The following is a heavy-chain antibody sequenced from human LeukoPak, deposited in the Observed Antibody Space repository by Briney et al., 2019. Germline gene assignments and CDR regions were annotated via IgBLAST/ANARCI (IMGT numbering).Heavy chain of an antibody. Sequence: PGGSLRLSCTASGFTFGDYAMSWFRQAPGKGLEWVGFIRSKAYGGTTEYAASVKGRFTISRDDSKCIAYLQMNSLKTEDTAVYYCTRDVAIWYYYGSGSSSPWFDPWGQGTLVTVSS. J-gene: IGHJ5*02. CDR3: TRDVAIWYYYGSGSSSPWFDP. CDR1: GFTFGDYA. D-gene: IGHD3-10*01. V-gene: IGHV3-49*03. CDR2: IRSKAYGGTT.